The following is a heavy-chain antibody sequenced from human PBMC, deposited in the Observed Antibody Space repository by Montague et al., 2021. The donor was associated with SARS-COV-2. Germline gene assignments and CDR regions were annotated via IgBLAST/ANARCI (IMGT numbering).Heavy chain of an antibody. Sequence: SETLSLTCSVSPGSIRSYFWAWLRRPPGRGLEWMGSIFHTGNTKYNPSLRSRLTLSVDTSQDQLSLTLMSVTTADTAIYYCARTNIWAGERGYGYMDYWGQGTLVTVSS. CDR2: IFHTGNT. D-gene: IGHD3-9*01. V-gene: IGHV4-59*01. CDR1: PGSIRSYF. CDR3: ARTNIWAGERGYGYMDY. J-gene: IGHJ4*02.